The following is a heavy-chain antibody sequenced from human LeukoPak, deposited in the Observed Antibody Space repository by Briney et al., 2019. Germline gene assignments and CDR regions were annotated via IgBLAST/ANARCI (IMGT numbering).Heavy chain of an antibody. D-gene: IGHD3-10*01. J-gene: IGHJ6*03. Sequence: ASVKVSCKVSGYTLTELSMHLVRQAPGKGLEWMGGFDPEDGETIYAQKFQGRVTITRNTSISTAYMELSSLRSEDTAVYYCARDRVRGVEYTDVWGKGTTVTVSS. V-gene: IGHV1-24*01. CDR3: ARDRVRGVEYTDV. CDR2: FDPEDGET. CDR1: GYTLTELS.